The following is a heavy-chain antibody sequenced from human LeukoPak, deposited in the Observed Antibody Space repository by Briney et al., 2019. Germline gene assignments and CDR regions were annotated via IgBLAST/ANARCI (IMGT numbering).Heavy chain of an antibody. CDR1: GFTFSGYW. CDR2: IKQDGSEK. V-gene: IGHV3-7*05. D-gene: IGHD1-26*01. CDR3: ARNRYSGSYGVDY. Sequence: GGSLRLSCAASGFTFSGYWMSWVRQAPGKGLEWVANIKQDGSEKYYVDSVKGRFTISRDNAKNSLYLQMNSLRAEDTAVYYCARNRYSGSYGVDYWGQGTLVTVSS. J-gene: IGHJ4*02.